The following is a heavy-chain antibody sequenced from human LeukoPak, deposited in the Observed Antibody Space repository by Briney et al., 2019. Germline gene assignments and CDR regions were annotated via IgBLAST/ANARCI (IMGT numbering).Heavy chain of an antibody. V-gene: IGHV3-53*01. CDR2: VYPDGRT. Sequence: PGGSLRLSCAVSGFTVTDNYMSWVRQAPGKGLQWVSVVYPDGRTYYADSVKGRLTISRDNSRNTLLLQLNSLRADDTAVYYCARTNPVYGDYDYWGQGTLVTVSS. CDR3: ARTNPVYGDYDY. D-gene: IGHD4-17*01. CDR1: GFTVTDNY. J-gene: IGHJ4*02.